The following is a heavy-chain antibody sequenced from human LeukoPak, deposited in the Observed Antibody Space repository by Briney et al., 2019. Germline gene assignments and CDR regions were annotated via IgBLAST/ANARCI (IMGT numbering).Heavy chain of an antibody. V-gene: IGHV3-23*01. CDR2: LSGSGGST. J-gene: IGHJ4*02. D-gene: IGHD2-21*02. CDR3: AKEYIVVVTATYDY. CDR1: GFTFSSYA. Sequence: PGGSLRLSCAASGFTFSSYAMSWVRQAPGKGLEWVSALSGSGGSTYYADSVKGRFTISRDNSKNTLYLQMNSLRAEDTAVYYCAKEYIVVVTATYDYWGQGTLVTVSS.